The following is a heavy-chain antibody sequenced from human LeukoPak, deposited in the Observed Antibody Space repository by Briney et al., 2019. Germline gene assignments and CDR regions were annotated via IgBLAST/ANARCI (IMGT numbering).Heavy chain of an antibody. V-gene: IGHV3-30*02. CDR1: GFTFSTHG. CDR2: IRYDGINK. CDR3: AKEGDYYGSGSYRDGFDI. J-gene: IGHJ3*02. Sequence: GGSLRLSCAASGFTFSTHGMHWVRQAPGKGLEWVAFIRYDGINKYYADSVKGRFTISRDSFKNTLYLQMNSLRPEDTAVYYCAKEGDYYGSGSYRDGFDIWGQGTMVTVSS. D-gene: IGHD3-10*01.